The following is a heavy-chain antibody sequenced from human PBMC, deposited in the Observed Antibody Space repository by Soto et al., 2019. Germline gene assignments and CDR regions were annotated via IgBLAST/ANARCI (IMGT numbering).Heavy chain of an antibody. V-gene: IGHV3-23*01. Sequence: EVQLLESGGGLVQPGGSLRLSCAASGFTFSSYAMSWVRQAPGKGLEWVSAISGSGASTYYANSVKGRFTISRDNSKNTLYLQMNSLRAEDTAVYDCAKVLGSSGWVYWYFDLGGRGTLVTVSS. D-gene: IGHD6-19*01. J-gene: IGHJ2*01. CDR3: AKVLGSSGWVYWYFDL. CDR2: ISGSGAST. CDR1: GFTFSSYA.